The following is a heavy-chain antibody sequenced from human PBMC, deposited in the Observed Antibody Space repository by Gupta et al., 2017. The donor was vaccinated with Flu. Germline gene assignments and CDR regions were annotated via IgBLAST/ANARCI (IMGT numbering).Heavy chain of an antibody. CDR3: TQEQDVNYDSVRLGCGALDS. CDR2: ISGNSETT. Sequence: DVQLVESGGACVQPGWSRRISCAASGFGFEDYAMHWVRQVPGKGLEWVSGISGNSETTDYADYVKGRFNNTRDNAKNSMFLKMSSMTPEDAALNYGTQEQDVNYDSVRLGCGALDSWGQGTMVTVSS. V-gene: IGHV3-9*01. D-gene: IGHD3-22*01. CDR1: GFGFEDYA. J-gene: IGHJ3*02.